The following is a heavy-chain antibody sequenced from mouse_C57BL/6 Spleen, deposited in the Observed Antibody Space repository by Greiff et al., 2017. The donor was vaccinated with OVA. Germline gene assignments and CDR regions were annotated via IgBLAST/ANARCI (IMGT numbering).Heavy chain of an antibody. CDR2: IYPRSGNT. V-gene: IGHV1-81*01. CDR1: GYTFTSYG. D-gene: IGHD6-2*01. J-gene: IGHJ1*03. Sequence: QVQLQQSGAELARPGASVKLSCKASGYTFTSYGISWVKQRPGQGLEWIGDIYPRSGNTYYNEKFKGKATLTVDKSSSTAYMQLRSLTSEDSAVXFCSGESLFDVWGTGATVTVSS. CDR3: SGESLFDV.